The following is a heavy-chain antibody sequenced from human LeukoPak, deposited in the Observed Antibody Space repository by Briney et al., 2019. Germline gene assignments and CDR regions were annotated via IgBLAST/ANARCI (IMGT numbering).Heavy chain of an antibody. CDR1: GYTFTSYY. D-gene: IGHD3-22*01. J-gene: IGHJ4*02. Sequence: ASVKVSCKASGYTFTSYYMHWARLAPGQGLEWMGVINPTGGSTNYAQKFQGRVTMTRDTSTSTVYMELTSLISEDTAMYFCARTHDYVSSGLDYWGQGTLVTVSS. CDR3: ARTHDYVSSGLDY. V-gene: IGHV1-46*01. CDR2: INPTGGST.